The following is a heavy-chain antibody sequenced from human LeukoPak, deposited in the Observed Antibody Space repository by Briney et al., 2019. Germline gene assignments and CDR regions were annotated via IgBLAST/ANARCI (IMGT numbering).Heavy chain of an antibody. CDR3: ARYEPFYFDY. CDR2: IYYSANT. Sequence: SETLSLTCTVSGGSISSYYRSWIRQPPGKGLEWIGYIYYSANTNYNPSLKSRVTISVDTSKNQFSLKLSSVTAADTAVYYCARYEPFYFDYWGQGTLVTVSS. D-gene: IGHD3-3*01. CDR1: GGSISSYY. V-gene: IGHV4-59*12. J-gene: IGHJ4*02.